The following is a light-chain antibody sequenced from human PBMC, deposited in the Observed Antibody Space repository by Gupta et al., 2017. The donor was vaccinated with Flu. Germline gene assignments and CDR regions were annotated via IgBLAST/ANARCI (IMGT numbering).Light chain of an antibody. CDR2: EVN. Sequence: QSALTQPASVSVSPVQSITISCTGTSSDLGTYNYVSWYQQHPGKAPKLMIYEVNNRPSGVSHRFSGFKSGNTASLTISGLQADDEADYYCSSYTTSSTWVFGGGTKLTVL. CDR1: SSDLGTYNY. J-gene: IGLJ3*02. V-gene: IGLV2-14*01. CDR3: SSYTTSSTWV.